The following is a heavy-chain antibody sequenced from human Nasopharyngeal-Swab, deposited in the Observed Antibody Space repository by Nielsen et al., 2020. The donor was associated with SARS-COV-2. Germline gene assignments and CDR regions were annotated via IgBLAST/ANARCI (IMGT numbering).Heavy chain of an antibody. V-gene: IGHV3-30-3*01. CDR3: AKDRARIAAAGTRGAFDI. J-gene: IGHJ3*02. D-gene: IGHD6-13*01. Sequence: GGSLRLSCAASGFTFSSYAMHWVRQAPGKGLEWVAVISYDGSNKYYADSVKGRFTISRDNSKNTLYLQMNSLRAEDTAVYYCAKDRARIAAAGTRGAFDIWGQGTMVTVSS. CDR2: ISYDGSNK. CDR1: GFTFSSYA.